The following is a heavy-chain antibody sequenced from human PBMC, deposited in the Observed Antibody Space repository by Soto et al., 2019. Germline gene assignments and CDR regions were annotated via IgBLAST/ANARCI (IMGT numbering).Heavy chain of an antibody. CDR3: AKDIVLPPTAIRFDWIDP. J-gene: IGHJ5*02. Sequence: GGSLRLSCAASGFTFSSYSMNWVRQAPGKGLEWVASISSSGSNKYYADSVKGRFTISRDNSKNTLYLQMNSLRAEDTAVYYCAKDIVLPPTAIRFDWIDPRGQGTLVTVSS. CDR1: GFTFSSYS. V-gene: IGHV3-21*01. CDR2: ISSSGSNK. D-gene: IGHD2-21*02.